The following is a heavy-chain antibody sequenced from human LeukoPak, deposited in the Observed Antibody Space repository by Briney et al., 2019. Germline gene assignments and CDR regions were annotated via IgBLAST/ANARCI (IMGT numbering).Heavy chain of an antibody. Sequence: GSLRLSCAASGFTFSSYTMSWVRQAPGKGLEWIGSIYHSGSTYYNPSLKSRVTISVDTSKNQFSLKLSSVTAADTAVYYCARVPIIVVVPAAFDYWGQGTLVTVSS. CDR1: GFTFSSYT. CDR3: ARVPIIVVVPAAFDY. D-gene: IGHD2-2*01. V-gene: IGHV4-38-2*01. CDR2: IYHSGST. J-gene: IGHJ4*02.